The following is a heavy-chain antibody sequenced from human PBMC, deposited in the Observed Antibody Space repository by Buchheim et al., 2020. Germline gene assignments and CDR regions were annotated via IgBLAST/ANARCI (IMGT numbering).Heavy chain of an antibody. CDR1: GFTFSDYY. V-gene: IGHV3-11*06. Sequence: QVQLVESGGGLVKPGGSLRLSCAASGFTFSDYYMSWIRQAPGKGLEWVSYISSSSSYTNYADSVKGRFSISRANAKNSLYLQMNSLRAEDTAVYYCARGGALLWFGELLPDYYYYYYGMDVWGQGTT. J-gene: IGHJ6*02. CDR2: ISSSSSYT. D-gene: IGHD3-10*01. CDR3: ARGGALLWFGELLPDYYYYYYGMDV.